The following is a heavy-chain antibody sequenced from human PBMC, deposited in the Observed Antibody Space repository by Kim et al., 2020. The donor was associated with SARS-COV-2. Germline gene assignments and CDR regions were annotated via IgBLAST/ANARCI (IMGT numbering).Heavy chain of an antibody. Sequence: GGSLRLSCAASEFTFRSYAMHWVRQAPGKGLEWVAVISYDGTNKYYADSVKGRFTISRDNSKNTLFLQMNGLRAEDTAVYYCARTYYEILSGYANYFDYWGQGTLVTVSS. D-gene: IGHD3-9*01. V-gene: IGHV3-30*04. CDR2: ISYDGTNK. J-gene: IGHJ4*02. CDR1: EFTFRSYA. CDR3: ARTYYEILSGYANYFDY.